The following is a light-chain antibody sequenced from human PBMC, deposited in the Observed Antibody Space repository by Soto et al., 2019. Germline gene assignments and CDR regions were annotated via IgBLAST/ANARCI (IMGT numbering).Light chain of an antibody. CDR2: GAS. CDR3: HQYNSWPRGT. Sequence: EIMMTQSPGTLSVSPGEGATLSCTASQSVNLNLAWYQQKPGQPPRLLLYGASTRATGIPVRFRGSGSGTEFILTLSSVQAEDCLVYYCHQYNSWPRGTFGHGTKVEIK. V-gene: IGKV3-15*01. J-gene: IGKJ3*01. CDR1: QSVNLN.